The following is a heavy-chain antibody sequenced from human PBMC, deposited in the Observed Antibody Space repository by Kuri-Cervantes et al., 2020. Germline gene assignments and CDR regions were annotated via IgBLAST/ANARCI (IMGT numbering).Heavy chain of an antibody. Sequence: GESLKISCAASGFTFSTYGMHWVRQAPGKGLEWVAVIWYDGSKKNYADSVKGRFTISRDNSKNTLYLQMNSLRAEDTAVYYCARNLRNGVVPAAIRGGYYYGMDVWGQGTTVTVSS. J-gene: IGHJ6*02. CDR2: IWYDGSKK. CDR1: GFTFSTYG. V-gene: IGHV3-33*01. D-gene: IGHD2-2*02. CDR3: ARNLRNGVVPAAIRGGYYYGMDV.